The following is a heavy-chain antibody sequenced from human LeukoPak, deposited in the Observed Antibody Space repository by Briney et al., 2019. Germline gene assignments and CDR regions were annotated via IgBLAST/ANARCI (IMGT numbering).Heavy chain of an antibody. CDR3: AKGDYYDSSGFYPLDY. J-gene: IGHJ4*02. CDR2: ISGSGGST. D-gene: IGHD3-22*01. Sequence: PGGSLRLSCAASGFTFSSYAMSWVRQAPGKGLEWVSGISGSGGSTYYADSVKGRFTISRDNSKNTLYLQMNSLRAEDTAAYYCAKGDYYDSSGFYPLDYWGQGTLVTVSS. CDR1: GFTFSSYA. V-gene: IGHV3-23*01.